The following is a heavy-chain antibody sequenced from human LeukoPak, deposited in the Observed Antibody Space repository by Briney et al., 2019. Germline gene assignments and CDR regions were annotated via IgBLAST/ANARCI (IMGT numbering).Heavy chain of an antibody. V-gene: IGHV3-30*04. Sequence: GRSLRLSCEASGFTFSIFPMHWVRQAPGKGLEWVALISSGSEKYYADSVKGRFTTSRDNSKNMLYLQMNSLRADDTAVYYCARDLELSAVYYFDSWGQGTLVIVSS. CDR2: ISSGSEK. CDR1: GFTFSIFP. CDR3: ARDLELSAVYYFDS. D-gene: IGHD3-3*01. J-gene: IGHJ4*02.